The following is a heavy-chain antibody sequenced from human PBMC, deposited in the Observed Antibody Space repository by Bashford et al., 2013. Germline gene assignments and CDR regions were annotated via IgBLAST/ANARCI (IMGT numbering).Heavy chain of an antibody. V-gene: IGHV3-23*01. CDR1: GSTLRNNA. D-gene: IGHD7-27*01. CDR2: IEGSNDNT. J-gene: IGHJ4*02. CDR3: AKDLLGWAHDY. Sequence: GGSLRLSCAASGSTLRNNAMTWVRQAPGKGLEWVSAIEGSNDNTHYADSVMGRFTVSRDTSKNTLYLQMNTLRAEDTAVYYCAKDLLGWAHDYWGQGTLVTVSS.